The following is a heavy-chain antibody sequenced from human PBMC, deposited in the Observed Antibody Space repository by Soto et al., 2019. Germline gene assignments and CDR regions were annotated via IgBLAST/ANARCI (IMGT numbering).Heavy chain of an antibody. V-gene: IGHV4-30-4*01. Sequence: SETLSLTCSVSGDSMSSGYYSWSWIRQPPGKGLEWIGNNYYSGHTYYNPSLKSRLIISIDTSTNHVSLKVASVPAADTAVYYCASSSRYGMDVWGQGTTVSVSS. CDR3: ASSSRYGMDV. J-gene: IGHJ6*02. CDR1: GDSMSSGYYS. CDR2: NYYSGHT.